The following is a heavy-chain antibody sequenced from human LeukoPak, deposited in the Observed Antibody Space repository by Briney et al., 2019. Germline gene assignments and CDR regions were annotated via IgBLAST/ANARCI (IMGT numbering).Heavy chain of an antibody. Sequence: SETLSLTCAVSGYSIRSGDYWGWIRQSPGKGLEWIGSIYHSGSTHYNPSLESRVTISADTSKNQFSLMLSSVTAADTAVYYCARNRSLTTTPGFDHWGQGTLVTVSS. D-gene: IGHD4-11*01. J-gene: IGHJ4*02. CDR1: GYSIRSGDY. CDR2: IYHSGST. CDR3: ARNRSLTTTPGFDH. V-gene: IGHV4-38-2*01.